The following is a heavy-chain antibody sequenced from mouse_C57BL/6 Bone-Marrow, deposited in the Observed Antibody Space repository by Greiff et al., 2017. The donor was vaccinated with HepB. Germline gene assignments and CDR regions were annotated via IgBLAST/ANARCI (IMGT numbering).Heavy chain of an antibody. Sequence: VQLQESGAELARPGASVKLSCKASGYTFTSYGISWVKQRTGQGLEWIGEIYPRSGNTYSNEKFKGKATLTADKSSSPAYMELRSLTSEDSAVYFCAEVRDDYGSSYFYFDYWGQGTTLTVSS. V-gene: IGHV1-81*01. CDR1: GYTFTSYG. J-gene: IGHJ2*01. D-gene: IGHD1-1*01. CDR2: IYPRSGNT. CDR3: AEVRDDYGSSYFYFDY.